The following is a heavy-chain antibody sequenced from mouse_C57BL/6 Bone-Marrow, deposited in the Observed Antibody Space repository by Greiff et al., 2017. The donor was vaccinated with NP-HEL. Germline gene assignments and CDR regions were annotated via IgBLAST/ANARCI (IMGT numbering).Heavy chain of an antibody. CDR3: ARRGRDSSGYNAMDY. CDR2: ILPSIGST. Sequence: QVQLQQSGSELRSPGSSVKLSCKDSDSEVFPIAYMCWVRQKPGHGLEWIGGILPSIGSTIYGEKFEDKAILDADTLSNTSYLELNSLTSDDSAIDYCARRGRDSSGYNAMDYWGQGTSVTVSS. CDR1: DSEVFPIAY. J-gene: IGHJ4*01. D-gene: IGHD3-2*02. V-gene: IGHV15-2*01.